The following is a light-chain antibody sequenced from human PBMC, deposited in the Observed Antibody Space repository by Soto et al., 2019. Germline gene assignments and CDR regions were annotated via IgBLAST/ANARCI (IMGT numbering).Light chain of an antibody. V-gene: IGKV1-17*03. Sequence: DLQMTQSPSAMSASVGDRVTITCRASQGIHKYLAWFQQKPGKVPKRLIYGASSLQSGVPSRFSGSGSGTEFTLTISSLQPEDFATYYCLQHNFYPPTFGQGTRLE. CDR3: LQHNFYPPT. J-gene: IGKJ5*01. CDR2: GAS. CDR1: QGIHKY.